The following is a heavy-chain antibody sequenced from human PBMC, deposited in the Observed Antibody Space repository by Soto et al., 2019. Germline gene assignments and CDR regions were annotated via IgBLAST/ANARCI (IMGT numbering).Heavy chain of an antibody. CDR3: AGDVGRDGYDFFDS. CDR2: IIPIFGTA. J-gene: IGHJ4*02. Sequence: QVQLVQSGAEVKKPGSSVKVSCKASGGTFSSYAISWVRQAPGQGLEWMGGIIPIFGTANYAQSFQGRVTITADESTSTAYMELRSLRSEDTAVYYCAGDVGRDGYDFFDSWGQGTLVTVSS. CDR1: GGTFSSYA. D-gene: IGHD5-12*01. V-gene: IGHV1-69*12.